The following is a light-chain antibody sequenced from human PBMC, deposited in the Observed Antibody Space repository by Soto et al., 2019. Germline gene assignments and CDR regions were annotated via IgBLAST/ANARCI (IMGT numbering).Light chain of an antibody. J-gene: IGLJ1*01. V-gene: IGLV2-8*01. CDR3: SSFTSRHTYV. CDR1: SSDVGGYNY. CDR2: EVS. Sequence: QSALTQPPSASGSPGQSVTISCTGTSSDVGGYNYVSWYQQHPGKAPKLMIYEVSQRPSGVPDRFSGSKSGNTASLTVSGLQAEDEADYYCSSFTSRHTYVFGTGTKLTVL.